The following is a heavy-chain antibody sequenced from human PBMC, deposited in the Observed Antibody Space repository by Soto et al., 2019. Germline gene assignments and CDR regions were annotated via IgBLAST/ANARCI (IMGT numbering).Heavy chain of an antibody. J-gene: IGHJ5*02. CDR3: AKDLTRQLAYWLDP. V-gene: IGHV1-2*02. CDR2: INAHSGGT. Sequence: EASVKVSCKASGFSFTGYYIHWLRQAPGQGLEGMGWINAHSGGTEYAQKFQGRVTLTRDTSIATAYLTLTSLTSDDTALYYCAKDLTRQLAYWLDPWGQGTQVTVSS. CDR1: GFSFTGYY. D-gene: IGHD6-6*01.